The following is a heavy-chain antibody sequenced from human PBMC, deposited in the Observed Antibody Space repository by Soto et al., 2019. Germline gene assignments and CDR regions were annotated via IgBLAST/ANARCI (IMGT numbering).Heavy chain of an antibody. CDR2: ISYDGSNK. CDR1: GFTFSSYG. J-gene: IGHJ4*02. V-gene: IGHV3-30*18. Sequence: GGSLRLSCAASGFTFSSYGMHWVRQAPGKGLEWVAVISYDGSNKYYADSVKGRFTISRDNSKNTLYLQMNSLRAEDTAVYYCAKVQGPYGSGSYYPFDYWGQGTLVTVSS. CDR3: AKVQGPYGSGSYYPFDY. D-gene: IGHD3-10*01.